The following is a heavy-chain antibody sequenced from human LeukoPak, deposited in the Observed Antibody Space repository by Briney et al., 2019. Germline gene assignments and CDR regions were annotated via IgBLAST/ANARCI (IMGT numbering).Heavy chain of an antibody. V-gene: IGHV4-38-2*02. Sequence: SETLSLTCTVSGYSISSGYNWGWIRQPPGEGLEWIGSIYHTGSTYYNPSLKSRVTISVDTSKNQFSLKLSSVTAADTAVYYCARHVDYWGQGTLVTVSS. CDR3: ARHVDY. CDR1: GYSISSGYN. J-gene: IGHJ4*02. CDR2: IYHTGST.